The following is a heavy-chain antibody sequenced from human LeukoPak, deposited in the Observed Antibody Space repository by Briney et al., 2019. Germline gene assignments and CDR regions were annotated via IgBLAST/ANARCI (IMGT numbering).Heavy chain of an antibody. CDR2: IRYDGSNK. J-gene: IGHJ4*02. CDR3: AKDPYYIWVRGVSYFDY. CDR1: GFSFSSYG. Sequence: PGGSLRLSCAASGFSFSSYGMHWVRQAPGKGLEWVAFIRYDGSNKYYADSVKGRFTISRDNSKNTLYLQMNSLRAEDTAVYYCAKDPYYIWVRGVSYFDYWGQGTLVTVSS. D-gene: IGHD3-10*01. V-gene: IGHV3-30*02.